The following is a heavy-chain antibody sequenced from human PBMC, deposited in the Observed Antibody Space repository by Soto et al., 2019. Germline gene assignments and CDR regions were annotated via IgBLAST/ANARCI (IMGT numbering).Heavy chain of an antibody. CDR2: IYTSGST. Sequence: QVQLQESGPGLVKPSETLSLTCTVSGGSISSYYWSWIRQPAGKGLEWIGRIYTSGSTNYNPSLKSRVTMSVDTSKNQFSLKLSSVTAADTAVYYCARDMGITMIVVDAFDIWVQGTMVTVSS. CDR3: ARDMGITMIVVDAFDI. D-gene: IGHD3-22*01. J-gene: IGHJ3*02. V-gene: IGHV4-4*07. CDR1: GGSISSYY.